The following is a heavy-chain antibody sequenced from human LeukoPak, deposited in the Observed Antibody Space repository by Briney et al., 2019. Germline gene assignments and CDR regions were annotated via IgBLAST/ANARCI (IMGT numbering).Heavy chain of an antibody. V-gene: IGHV4-61*02. CDR2: IYTSGST. Sequence: SETLSLTCTVSGGSISSGSYYWSWIRQPAGKGLEWIGRIYTSGSTNYNPSLKSLVTISVDTSKNQFSLKLSSVPAADTAVYYCARSAVPAAIRYFDYWGQGTLVTVSS. J-gene: IGHJ4*02. CDR1: GGSISSGSYY. D-gene: IGHD2-2*02. CDR3: ARSAVPAAIRYFDY.